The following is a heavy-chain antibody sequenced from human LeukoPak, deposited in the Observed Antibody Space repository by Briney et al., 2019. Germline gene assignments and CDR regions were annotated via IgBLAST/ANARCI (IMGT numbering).Heavy chain of an antibody. CDR3: ARPHLTMIPDAFDI. J-gene: IGHJ3*02. CDR1: DGSVSSSGYY. CDR2: IYYSGST. Sequence: SSETLSLTCNVSDGSVSSSGYYWGWIRQPPGKGLEWIGSIYYSGSTYYNPSLKSRVTISVDTSKNQFSLKLSSVTAADTAVYYCARPHLTMIPDAFDIWGQGTMVTVSS. V-gene: IGHV4-39*01. D-gene: IGHD3-22*01.